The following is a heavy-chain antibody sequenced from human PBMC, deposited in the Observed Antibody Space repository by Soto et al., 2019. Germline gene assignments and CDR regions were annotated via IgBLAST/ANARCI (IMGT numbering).Heavy chain of an antibody. CDR3: ARWSGWDIPFNN. J-gene: IGHJ4*02. CDR2: INAGNGNT. V-gene: IGHV1-3*01. D-gene: IGHD3-3*01. CDR1: GYTFTSYA. Sequence: ASVKVSCKASGYTFTSYAMHWARQAPGQRLEWMGRINAGNGNTKYSQKLQGRVTITRDTSASTAYMELSSLRSEDTAVYYGARWSGWDIPFNNCGQGTLVTVS.